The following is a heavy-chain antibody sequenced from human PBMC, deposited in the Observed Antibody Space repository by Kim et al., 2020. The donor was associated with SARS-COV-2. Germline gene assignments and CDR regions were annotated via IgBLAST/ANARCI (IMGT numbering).Heavy chain of an antibody. V-gene: IGHV3-21*06. CDR3: ARAYAGYVLYYYDY. CDR1: GFTFSSFS. CDR2: ISSSSSYL. J-gene: IGHJ4*02. Sequence: GGSLRLSCAASGFTFSSFSMDWVRQAPGKGLEWVASISSSSSYLYYVDSVKGRFTISRDNAKNSLYLQMNSLRAEDTAVYYCARAYAGYVLYYYDYWGQG. D-gene: IGHD5-12*01.